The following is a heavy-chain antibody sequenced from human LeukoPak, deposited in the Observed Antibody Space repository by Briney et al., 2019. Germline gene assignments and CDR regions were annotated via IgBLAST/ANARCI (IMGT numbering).Heavy chain of an antibody. D-gene: IGHD3-10*01. V-gene: IGHV4-59*01. CDR1: VGSISSYY. CDR3: ASHYGSWFDY. Sequence: PSETLSLTCTVSVGSISSYYWSWIRQPPGKGLEWIGYIYYSGSTNYNPSLKSRVTISIDTSKNQFSLKLSSVTAADTAMYYCASHYGSWFDYWGQGTLVTVSS. J-gene: IGHJ4*02. CDR2: IYYSGST.